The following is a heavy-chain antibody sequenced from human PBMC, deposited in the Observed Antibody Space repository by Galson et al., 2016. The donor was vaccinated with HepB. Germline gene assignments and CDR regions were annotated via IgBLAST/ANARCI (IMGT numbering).Heavy chain of an antibody. J-gene: IGHJ4*02. CDR1: GLSFGTYS. CDR3: AKGGVMTTPIDY. V-gene: IGHV3-23*01. CDR2: ISAAGGTT. D-gene: IGHD2-21*01. Sequence: SLRLSCAASGLSFGTYSMTWVRQPPGQGLEWVSSISAAGGTTYFADSVKGRFTISGDNSKNELYLQMTGLRAEDTALYYCAKGGVMTTPIDYWGQGTLVTVSA.